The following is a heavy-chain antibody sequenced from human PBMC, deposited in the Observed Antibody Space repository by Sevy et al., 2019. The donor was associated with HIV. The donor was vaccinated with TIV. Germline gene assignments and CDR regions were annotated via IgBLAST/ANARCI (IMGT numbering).Heavy chain of an antibody. CDR3: ARYCSTTSCHHYYYYGMDV. Sequence: ASVKVSCKASGYTFTSYDINWVRQATGQWLEWMGWMIPDSRNTGYAQKFQGRVTMTRNTSISTAYMELSSLRSEDTAVYYCARYCSTTSCHHYYYYGMDVWGQGTTVTVSS. D-gene: IGHD2-2*01. J-gene: IGHJ6*02. V-gene: IGHV1-8*01. CDR2: MIPDSRNT. CDR1: GYTFTSYD.